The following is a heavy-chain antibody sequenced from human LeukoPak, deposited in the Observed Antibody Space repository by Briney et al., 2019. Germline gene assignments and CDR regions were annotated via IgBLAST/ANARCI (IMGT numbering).Heavy chain of an antibody. CDR3: ARDSGYVVPSRY. CDR2: IKQDGSEK. Sequence: PGGSLRLSCAASGFTFSSYWMSWVRQAPGKGLEWVANIKQDGSEKYYVDSVKGRFTISRDNSKNTLYLQMNSLRAEDTAVYYCARDSGYVVPSRYWGQGTLVTVSS. J-gene: IGHJ4*02. V-gene: IGHV3-7*01. CDR1: GFTFSSYW. D-gene: IGHD5-12*01.